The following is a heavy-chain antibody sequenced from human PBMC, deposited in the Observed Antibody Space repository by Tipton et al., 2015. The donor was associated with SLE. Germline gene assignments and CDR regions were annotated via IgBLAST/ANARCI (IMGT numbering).Heavy chain of an antibody. CDR2: IHYSGST. CDR1: GGSISSYY. CDR3: VRDSGAYGGNPEAFDI. Sequence: TLSLTCTVSGGSISSYYWSWIRQPPGKGLEWIGYIHYSGSTNYNPSLKSRVIISVDTSKNQFSLEVTSVTAADTAMYYCVRDSGAYGGNPEAFDIWGQGTMVTVSS. J-gene: IGHJ3*02. V-gene: IGHV4-59*01. D-gene: IGHD4-23*01.